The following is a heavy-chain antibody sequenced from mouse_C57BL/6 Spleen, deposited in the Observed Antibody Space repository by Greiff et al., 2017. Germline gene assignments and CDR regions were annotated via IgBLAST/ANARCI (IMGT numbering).Heavy chain of an antibody. CDR3: ARRSFDFYWYFDV. D-gene: IGHD1-1*01. V-gene: IGHV5-6*02. J-gene: IGHJ1*03. Sequence: EVKLVESGGDLVKPGGSLKLSCAASGFTFSSYGMSWVRQTPDKRLEWVATISSGGSYTYYPDSVKGRFTISRDNAKNTLYLQMSSLKSEDTAMYYCARRSFDFYWYFDVWGTGTTVTGSS. CDR2: ISSGGSYT. CDR1: GFTFSSYG.